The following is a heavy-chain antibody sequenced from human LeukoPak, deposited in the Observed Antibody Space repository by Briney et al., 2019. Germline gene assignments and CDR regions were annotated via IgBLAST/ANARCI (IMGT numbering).Heavy chain of an antibody. CDR1: GYTLTELS. V-gene: IGHV1-24*01. Sequence: ASVKVSCKVSGYTLTELSMHWVRQAPGKGLEWMGGFDPEDGETIYAQKFQGRVTMTRDTSTSTVYMELSSLRSEDTAVYYCARDTERDGYNTPDYWGQGTLVTVSS. D-gene: IGHD5-24*01. J-gene: IGHJ4*02. CDR2: FDPEDGET. CDR3: ARDTERDGYNTPDY.